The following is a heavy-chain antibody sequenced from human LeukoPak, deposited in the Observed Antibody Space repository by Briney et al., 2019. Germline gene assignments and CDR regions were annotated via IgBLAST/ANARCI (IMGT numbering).Heavy chain of an antibody. CDR1: GGSISSYY. D-gene: IGHD1-26*01. CDR2: IHSTGST. CDR3: GRESSGRWDWFDP. Sequence: PSDTLSLTCTVSGGSISSYYWSWIRQPPGKGREGIGYIHSTGSTNYNPSRTSRVAISIDASKNQFSLKLSSVTAADTAVYYCGRESSGRWDWFDPWGQGTLVTVSS. V-gene: IGHV4-59*01. J-gene: IGHJ5*02.